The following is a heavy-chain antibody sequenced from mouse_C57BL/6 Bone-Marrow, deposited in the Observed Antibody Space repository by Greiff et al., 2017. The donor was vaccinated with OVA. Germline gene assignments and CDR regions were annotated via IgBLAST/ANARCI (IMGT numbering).Heavy chain of an antibody. CDR3: ALTQYFDV. CDR1: GYTLTSYG. CDR2: IYPRSGNT. Sequence: QVQLQQSGAELARPGASVKLSCKASGYTLTSYGISWVKQRTGQGLECIGEIYPRSGNTYYNEKFKGKATLTAYKSSSTAYMELRSLTSEDSAVYFCALTQYFDVWGTGTTVTVSS. J-gene: IGHJ1*03. D-gene: IGHD4-1*01. V-gene: IGHV1-81*01.